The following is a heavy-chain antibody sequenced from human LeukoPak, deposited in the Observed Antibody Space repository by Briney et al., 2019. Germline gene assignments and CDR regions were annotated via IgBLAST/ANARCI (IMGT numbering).Heavy chain of an antibody. D-gene: IGHD3-16*02. J-gene: IGHJ5*02. CDR2: IIPIFGTT. CDR1: GGTFYSYA. Sequence: SVKVSCKASGGTFYSYAINWVRQAPGQGLEWMGRIIPIFGTTNYARDFQGRVTITTVKSTSTAYMELSSLRSEDTAVYYCAKAGLYDYVWGSYRQKWFDPWGQGTLVTVSS. CDR3: AKAGLYDYVWGSYRQKWFDP. V-gene: IGHV1-69*05.